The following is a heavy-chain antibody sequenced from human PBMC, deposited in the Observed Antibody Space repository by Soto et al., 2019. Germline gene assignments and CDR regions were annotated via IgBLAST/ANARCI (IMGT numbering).Heavy chain of an antibody. V-gene: IGHV3-30*04. Sequence: VEVVESWGGVVQPGRSLRLSCAASGFSCSSYAMHWVLQTPGKGLECVAAISNDGMNAYYADSLEGRFTISRDNSDNTLFLERDSMRHEDTAVYYCAKGSAGHYQSETLLDWGQGTLVTVSS. CDR1: GFSCSSYA. D-gene: IGHD6-25*01. J-gene: IGHJ4*02. CDR2: ISNDGMNA. CDR3: AKGSAGHYQSETLLD.